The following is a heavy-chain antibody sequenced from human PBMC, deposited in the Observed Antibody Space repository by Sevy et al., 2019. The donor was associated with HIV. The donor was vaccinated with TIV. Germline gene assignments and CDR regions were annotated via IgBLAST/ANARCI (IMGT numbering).Heavy chain of an antibody. CDR2: ISWKGADI. Sequence: GGSLRLSCAASNLTFEDYAMHWVRRAPGKGLEWVSGISWKGADIGFAASLKGRFTISRDKAKSSGYLQINSLTPEETGVYYCAKGQQLITQSGSYFYYGMNVWGQGTTVTVSS. V-gene: IGHV3-9*01. CDR3: AKGQQLITQSGSYFYYGMNV. D-gene: IGHD6-13*01. J-gene: IGHJ6*02. CDR1: NLTFEDYA.